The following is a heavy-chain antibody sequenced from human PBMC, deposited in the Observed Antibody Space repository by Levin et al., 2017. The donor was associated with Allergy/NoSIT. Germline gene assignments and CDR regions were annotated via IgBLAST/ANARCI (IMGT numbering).Heavy chain of an antibody. V-gene: IGHV3-30-3*01. CDR2: VTKDGNSI. CDR3: ARDPYFEVSGDLADY. D-gene: IGHD3-10*01. Sequence: LSLTCAASGFTFSTCAMHWVRQAPGKGLEWVAVVTKDGNSIYYADSVKGRFTISRDNSKNTLYLQMNSLRSEDTAVYYCARDPYFEVSGDLADYWGQGTLVTVSS. J-gene: IGHJ4*02. CDR1: GFTFSTCA.